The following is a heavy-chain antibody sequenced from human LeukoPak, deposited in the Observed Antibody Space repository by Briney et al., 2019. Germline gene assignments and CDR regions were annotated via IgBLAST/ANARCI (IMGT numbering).Heavy chain of an antibody. D-gene: IGHD2-2*01. Sequence: ASVTVSFKCSDYGFSINGYTWVWLGPAPGQGLVGWICVYTGKATYAQPFQGRVTITTDTTSSTPYLVMRSLRADDTAVYYCAKDREAYQLLPPAFFDPWGQGTLVTVSS. CDR3: AKDREAYQLLPPAFFDP. V-gene: IGHV1-18*01. CDR1: DYGFSING. CDR2: ICVYTGKA. J-gene: IGHJ5*02.